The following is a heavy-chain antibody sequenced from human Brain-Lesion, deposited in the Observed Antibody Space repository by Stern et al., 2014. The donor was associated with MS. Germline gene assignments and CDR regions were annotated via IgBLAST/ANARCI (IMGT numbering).Heavy chain of an antibody. CDR1: GGSISSSTYY. Sequence: VQLVESGPGLVKPSETLSLTCTVSGGSISSSTYYWAWIRQPPGKGLEWIGNIYYSGFTSYNPSLKSRVTISVDMSKNQFSLKLSSLTAADTAIYYCARHDSVPRPSQLYSARDRGPGYFDYWGQGTLVTVSS. CDR2: IYYSGFT. CDR3: ARHDSVPRPSQLYSARDRGPGYFDY. D-gene: IGHD1-26*01. V-gene: IGHV4-39*01. J-gene: IGHJ4*02.